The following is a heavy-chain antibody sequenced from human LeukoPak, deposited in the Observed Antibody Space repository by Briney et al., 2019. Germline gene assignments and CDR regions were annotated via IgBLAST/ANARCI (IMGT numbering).Heavy chain of an antibody. CDR3: ARDSGCSGGSCRLFDY. D-gene: IGHD2-15*01. Sequence: SETLSLTCTVSGGSISSYYWSWIRQHPGKGLEWIGYIYYSGSTYYNPSLKSRVTISVDTSKNQFSLKLGSVTAADTAVYYCARDSGCSGGSCRLFDYWGQGTLVTVSS. V-gene: IGHV4-59*06. J-gene: IGHJ4*02. CDR1: GGSISSYY. CDR2: IYYSGST.